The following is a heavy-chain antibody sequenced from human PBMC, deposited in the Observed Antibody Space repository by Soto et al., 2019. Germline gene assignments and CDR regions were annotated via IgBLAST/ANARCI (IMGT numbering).Heavy chain of an antibody. CDR3: ARHRGYYDILTGYYTELNFDY. Sequence: TLSLTCTVSGGSISSSSYYWGWIRQPPGKGLEWIGSIYYSGTTYYNPSLKSRVTISVDTSKNQFSLKLSSVTAADTAVYYCARHRGYYDILTGYYTELNFDYWGQGTLVTVSS. D-gene: IGHD3-9*01. V-gene: IGHV4-39*01. CDR1: GGSISSSSYY. J-gene: IGHJ4*02. CDR2: IYYSGTT.